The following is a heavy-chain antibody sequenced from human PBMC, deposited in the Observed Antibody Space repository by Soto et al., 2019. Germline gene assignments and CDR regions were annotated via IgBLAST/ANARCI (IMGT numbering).Heavy chain of an antibody. CDR2: INPSGGST. J-gene: IGHJ4*02. CDR1: GYTFTSYY. V-gene: IGHV1-46*03. Sequence: ASVKVSCKASGYTFTSYYMHWVRQAPGQGLEWMGIINPSGGSTSYAQKFRGRVTMTRDTSTSTVYMELSSLRSEDTAVYYCARPYCSSTSCYARQSYYFDYWGQGTLVTVSS. CDR3: ARPYCSSTSCYARQSYYFDY. D-gene: IGHD2-2*01.